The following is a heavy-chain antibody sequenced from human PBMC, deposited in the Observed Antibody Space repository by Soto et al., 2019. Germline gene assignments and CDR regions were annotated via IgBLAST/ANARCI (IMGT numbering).Heavy chain of an antibody. V-gene: IGHV1-69*01. CDR3: ARAFLGGAPNPYYYYGMDV. D-gene: IGHD1-26*01. CDR1: GGTFSSYA. J-gene: IGHJ6*02. Sequence: QVQLVQSGAEVKKPGSSVKVSCKASGGTFSSYAISWVRQAPGQGLEWMGGIIPIFGTANYAQKFQGRVTITADASTSTAYMELSSLRSEDTALYYCARAFLGGAPNPYYYYGMDVWGQGTTVTVSS. CDR2: IIPIFGTA.